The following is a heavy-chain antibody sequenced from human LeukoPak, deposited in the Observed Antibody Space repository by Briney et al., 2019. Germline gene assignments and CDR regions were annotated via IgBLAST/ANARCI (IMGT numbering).Heavy chain of an antibody. V-gene: IGHV4-39*07. CDR1: GVSITSRNYY. CDR3: ARGIFWSGYYYYYYMDV. Sequence: SETLSLTCSVSGVSITSRNYYWLWLRQPPGKGLEWIGSIYYNGDTYYNLSLKSRVTISVDTSKNQFSLKLSSVTAADTAVYYCARGIFWSGYYYYYYMDVWGKGTTVTVSS. J-gene: IGHJ6*03. D-gene: IGHD3-3*01. CDR2: IYYNGDT.